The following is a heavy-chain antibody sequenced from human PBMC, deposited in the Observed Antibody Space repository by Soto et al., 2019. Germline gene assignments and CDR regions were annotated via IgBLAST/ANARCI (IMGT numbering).Heavy chain of an antibody. CDR1: GFTFSSYA. V-gene: IGHV3-30-3*01. CDR2: ISYDGSNK. CDR3: ARGYSNYPLDYGMDV. Sequence: PGGSLRLSCAASGFTFSSYAMHWVRQAPGKGLEWVAVISYDGSNKYYADSVKGRFTISRDNSKNTLYLQMNSLRAEGTAVYYCARGYSNYPLDYGMDVWGQGTTVTVSS. D-gene: IGHD4-4*01. J-gene: IGHJ6*02.